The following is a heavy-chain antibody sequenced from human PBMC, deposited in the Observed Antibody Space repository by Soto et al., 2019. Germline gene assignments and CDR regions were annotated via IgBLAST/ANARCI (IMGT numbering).Heavy chain of an antibody. CDR3: VNWFDP. CDR2: ISGSGGST. V-gene: IGHV3-23*01. Sequence: RGSLRLSCAASAFTISNYAMSWVRQAPGKGLEWVSAISGSGGSTYYADSVKGRFTISRDNSKNTLYLQMNSLRAEDTAVYYCVNWFDPWGQGTLVTVSS. J-gene: IGHJ5*02. CDR1: AFTISNYA.